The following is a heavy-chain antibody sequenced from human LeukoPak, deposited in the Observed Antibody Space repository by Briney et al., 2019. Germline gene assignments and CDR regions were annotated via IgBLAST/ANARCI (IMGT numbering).Heavy chain of an antibody. CDR2: ISYDGSNK. J-gene: IGHJ1*01. D-gene: IGHD3-22*01. V-gene: IGHV3-30*04. Sequence: HPGGSLRLSCAASGFTFSSYAMHWVRQAPGKGLEWVAVISYDGSNKYYADSVKGRFTISRDNAKNTVSLQMNSLRAEDTGVYYCARAPSEIGGYYPEYFRHWGQGTLVTVSS. CDR3: ARAPSEIGGYYPEYFRH. CDR1: GFTFSSYA.